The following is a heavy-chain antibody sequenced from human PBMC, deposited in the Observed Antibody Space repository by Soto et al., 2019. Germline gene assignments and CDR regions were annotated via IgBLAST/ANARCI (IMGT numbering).Heavy chain of an antibody. CDR3: AKLYYDILTGPLFDY. CDR2: ISGSGGST. D-gene: IGHD3-9*01. V-gene: IGHV3-23*01. Sequence: GGSLRLSCAASGFTFSSYAMSWVRQAPGKGLEWVSAISGSGGSTYYADSVKGRFTISRDNSKNTLYLQMNSLRAEDTAVYYCAKLYYDILTGPLFDYWGQGTLVTAPQ. J-gene: IGHJ4*02. CDR1: GFTFSSYA.